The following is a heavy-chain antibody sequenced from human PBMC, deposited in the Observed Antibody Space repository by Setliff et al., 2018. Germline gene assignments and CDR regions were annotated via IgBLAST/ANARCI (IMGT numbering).Heavy chain of an antibody. CDR2: ISPSGST. D-gene: IGHD1-26*01. J-gene: IGHJ4*02. CDR1: GASISSGGYY. Sequence: SETLSLTCTVSGASISSGGYYWTWIRQPAGKALEWIGHISPSGSTTYNPSLKSRVTISPDTSKDHFSLKVNSVTAADTALYYCARSPSSGAYWNPRPFYSDYWGQGTLVTVSS. V-gene: IGHV4-61*09. CDR3: ARSPSSGAYWNPRPFYSDY.